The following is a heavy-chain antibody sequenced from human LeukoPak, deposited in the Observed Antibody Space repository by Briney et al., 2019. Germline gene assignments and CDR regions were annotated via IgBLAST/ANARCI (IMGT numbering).Heavy chain of an antibody. J-gene: IGHJ5*02. CDR3: ARGDYYGSGSYPKNWFDP. CDR2: IYYSGST. D-gene: IGHD3-10*01. V-gene: IGHV4-59*12. CDR1: GGSISSYY. Sequence: SETLSLTCTVSGGSISSYYWSWIRQPPGKGLEWIGYIYYSGSTYYNPSLKSRVTISVDTSKNQFSLKLSSVTAADTAVYYCARGDYYGSGSYPKNWFDPWGQGTLVTVSS.